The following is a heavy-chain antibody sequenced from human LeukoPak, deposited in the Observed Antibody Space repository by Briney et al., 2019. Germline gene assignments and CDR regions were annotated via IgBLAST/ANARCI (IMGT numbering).Heavy chain of an antibody. CDR1: GFTFSSYG. CDR3: AKDSRIADYYFDY. V-gene: IGHV3-33*06. CDR2: IWYDGSNK. Sequence: PGRSLRLSCAASGFTFSSYGMHWVRQAPGKGLELVAVIWYDGSNKYYADSVKGRFTISRDHSKNTLYLQMNSLRAEDTAVYYCAKDSRIADYYFDYWGQGTLVTVSS. J-gene: IGHJ4*02. D-gene: IGHD6-13*01.